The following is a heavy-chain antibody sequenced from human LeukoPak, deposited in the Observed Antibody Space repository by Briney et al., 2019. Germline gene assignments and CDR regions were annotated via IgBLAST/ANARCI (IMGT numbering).Heavy chain of an antibody. CDR2: IYTSGST. D-gene: IGHD2-8*01. Sequence: SETLSLTCTVSGGSISSYYWSWIRQPPGKGLEWIGYIYTSGSTNYNPSLKSRVTISVVTSKNQFSLKLSSVTAADTAVYYCASSGYCTNGVCYYYYYMDVWGKGTTVTVSS. J-gene: IGHJ6*03. V-gene: IGHV4-4*09. CDR1: GGSISSYY. CDR3: ASSGYCTNGVCYYYYYMDV.